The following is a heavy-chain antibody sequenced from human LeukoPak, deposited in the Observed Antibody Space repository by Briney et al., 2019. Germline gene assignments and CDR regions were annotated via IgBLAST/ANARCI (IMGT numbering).Heavy chain of an antibody. Sequence: GGSLRLSCAASGFTFGSYVMSWVRQAPEKGPEWVSAISGDGGTYYADSVKGRFTISRDNSKNTLYLQMNSLRAEDTAVYYCAKAVSEERISWFDPWGQGTLVTVSS. CDR3: AKAVSEERISWFDP. V-gene: IGHV3-23*01. CDR1: GFTFGSYV. D-gene: IGHD3-3*02. CDR2: ISGDGGT. J-gene: IGHJ5*02.